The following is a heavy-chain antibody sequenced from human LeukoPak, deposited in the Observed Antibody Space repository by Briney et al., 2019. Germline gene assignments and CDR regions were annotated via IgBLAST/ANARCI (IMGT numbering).Heavy chain of an antibody. D-gene: IGHD6-13*01. Sequence: GGSLRLSCAASGFSFDTYAMTWVRQAPGKGLEWVSPISGDGGSTYYAVSVKGRFTISRDNSKNTLYLQMNGLRAEDTAVYYCTLGSLYSSSWYGDYWGQGTLGTVSS. CDR2: ISGDGGST. J-gene: IGHJ4*02. CDR1: GFSFDTYA. V-gene: IGHV3-23*01. CDR3: TLGSLYSSSWYGDY.